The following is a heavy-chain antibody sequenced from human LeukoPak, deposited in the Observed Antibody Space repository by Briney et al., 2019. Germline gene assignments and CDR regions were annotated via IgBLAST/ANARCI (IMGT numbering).Heavy chain of an antibody. CDR2: INHSGST. CDR1: GGSFSGYY. J-gene: IGHJ6*02. D-gene: IGHD2-15*01. Sequence: SGTLSLTCAVYGGSFSGYYWSWIRQPPGKGLEWIGEINHSGSTNYNPSLKSRVTISVDTSKNQFSLKLSSVTAADTAVYYCARVPPQIVVVVAADYGMDVWGQGTTVTVSS. CDR3: ARVPPQIVVVVAADYGMDV. V-gene: IGHV4-34*01.